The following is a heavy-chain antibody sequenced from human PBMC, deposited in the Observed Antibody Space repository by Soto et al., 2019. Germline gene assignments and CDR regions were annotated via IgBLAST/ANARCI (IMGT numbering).Heavy chain of an antibody. V-gene: IGHV3-73*01. CDR2: IRSKANSYAT. CDR3: TRLMGFWTNHDAFDI. D-gene: IGHD3-3*01. CDR1: GFTFSGSA. Sequence: GGSLRLSCAASGFTFSGSAMHWVRQASGKGLEWVGRIRSKANSYATAYAASVKGRFTISRDDSKNTAYLQMNSLKTEDTAVYYCTRLMGFWTNHDAFDIWGQGTMVTVSS. J-gene: IGHJ3*02.